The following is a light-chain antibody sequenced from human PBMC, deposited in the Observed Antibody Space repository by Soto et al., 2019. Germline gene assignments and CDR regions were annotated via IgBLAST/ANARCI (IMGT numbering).Light chain of an antibody. CDR1: SSDVGGYIY. V-gene: IGLV2-14*01. CDR2: EVS. J-gene: IGLJ1*01. Sequence: LTQPASVSGSPGQSITISCTGTSSDVGGYIYVSWYQQHPGKAPKLMIYEVSNRPSGVSNRFSGSKFGNTASLTISGLQAEDEADYYCSSYTSSSTLYVFGTGTKVTVL. CDR3: SSYTSSSTLYV.